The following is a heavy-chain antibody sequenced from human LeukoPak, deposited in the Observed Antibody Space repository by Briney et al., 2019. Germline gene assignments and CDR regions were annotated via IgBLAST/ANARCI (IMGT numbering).Heavy chain of an antibody. Sequence: SETLSLTCTVSGGSISSSSYYWGWIRQPPGTGLEWIGYIYYSGSTSYNPSLKSRVTISVDTSKNHFSLKLSSVTAADTAVYYCARGQTRGYYLRYYFDHWGQGTLVTVSS. CDR3: ARGQTRGYYLRYYFDH. CDR1: GGSISSSSYY. V-gene: IGHV4-61*03. J-gene: IGHJ4*02. CDR2: IYYSGST. D-gene: IGHD3-22*01.